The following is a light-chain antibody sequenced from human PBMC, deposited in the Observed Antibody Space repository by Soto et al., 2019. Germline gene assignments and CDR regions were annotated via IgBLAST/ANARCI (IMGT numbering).Light chain of an antibody. CDR3: QQYNNWPQT. CDR1: QGISSY. V-gene: IGKV1D-8*03. J-gene: IGKJ1*01. Sequence: VIWTTQSPSLHSASTGDRVTISCRMSQGISSYLAWYQQKPGKAPELLIYGASTRATDIPARFSGSGSGTEFTLTISSLQSEDFAEYHCQQYNNWPQTFGQGTKVDIK. CDR2: GAS.